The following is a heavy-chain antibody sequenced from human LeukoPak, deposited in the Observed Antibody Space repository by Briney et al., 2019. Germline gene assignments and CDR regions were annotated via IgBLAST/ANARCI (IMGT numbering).Heavy chain of an antibody. CDR2: IDLNKGYT. CDR1: GFTFADYH. J-gene: IGHJ4*02. D-gene: IGHD1-26*01. V-gene: IGHV1-2*02. Sequence: GASVKVSCKASGFTFADYHIHWVRQAPGQGLEWMGWIDLNKGYTIFAQKFQGRVTTTRDTSISTAYMELSRLRSDDTAVYYCASEGGTYSGSSVGDYWGQGTLVTVSS. CDR3: ASEGGTYSGSSVGDY.